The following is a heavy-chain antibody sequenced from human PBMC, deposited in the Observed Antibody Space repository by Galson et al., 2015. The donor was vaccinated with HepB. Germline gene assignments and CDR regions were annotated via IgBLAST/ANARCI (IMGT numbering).Heavy chain of an antibody. CDR1: GGSISTFY. J-gene: IGHJ5*02. CDR3: ARSRYCGATTCYDSHNYFGP. CDR2: IYYTGSA. V-gene: IGHV4-59*01. Sequence: ETLSLTCTVSGGSISTFYWSWVRQPPGKGLVWIGDIYYTGSANYNPSLKSRVTISVDTSKNQFSLKLNSVTAADTAVYYCARSRYCGATTCYDSHNYFGPWGQGTLVTVSS. D-gene: IGHD2-2*01.